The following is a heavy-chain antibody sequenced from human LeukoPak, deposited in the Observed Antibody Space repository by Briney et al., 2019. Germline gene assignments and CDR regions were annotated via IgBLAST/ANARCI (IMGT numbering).Heavy chain of an antibody. CDR2: IYYSGGT. D-gene: IGHD6-6*01. Sequence: SQTLSLTCTVSGGSISSGGYYWSWIRQHPGKGLEWMGYIYYSGGTYYNPSLESRVIISLDTSKNQFSLKLSSVTAADTAVYYCARRSSSSGYFDYWGQGTLVTVSS. V-gene: IGHV4-31*03. J-gene: IGHJ4*02. CDR1: GGSISSGGYY. CDR3: ARRSSSSGYFDY.